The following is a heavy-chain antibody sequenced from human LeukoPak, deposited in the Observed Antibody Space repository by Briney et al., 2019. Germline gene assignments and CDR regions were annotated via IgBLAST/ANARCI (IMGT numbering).Heavy chain of an antibody. CDR3: ARVGYYYDSSGLDY. CDR1: GGTFSSYA. D-gene: IGHD3-22*01. CDR2: IIPIFGTA. V-gene: IGHV1-69*13. J-gene: IGHJ4*02. Sequence: ASVKVSCKASGGTFSSYAISWVRQAPGQGLEWMGGIIPIFGTANYAQKFQGRVTITADESTSTAYMELSSLRYEDTAVYYCARVGYYYDSSGLDYWGQGTLVTVSS.